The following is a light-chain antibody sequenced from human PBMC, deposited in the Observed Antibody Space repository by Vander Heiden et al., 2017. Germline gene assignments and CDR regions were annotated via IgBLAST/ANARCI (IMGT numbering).Light chain of an antibody. CDR1: QSISSY. CDR2: AAS. CDR3: QQSDSTPLT. J-gene: IGKJ4*01. Sequence: DIQMTQSPSSLSASVGDRVTITCRASQSISSYLNWYQQKPGKAPKLLIYAASSLQSGVPSRFSGSGSGTDFTLTMSRLQPEDFATYYCQQSDSTPLTFGGGTKVELK. V-gene: IGKV1-39*01.